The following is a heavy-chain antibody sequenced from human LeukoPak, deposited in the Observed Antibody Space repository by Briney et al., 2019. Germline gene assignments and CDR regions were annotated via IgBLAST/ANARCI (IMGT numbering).Heavy chain of an antibody. Sequence: PGESLKISCKGSGYSFTGFWIGWVRQMPGKGLEWMGIIYPGDSNTRYSPSFQGQVTLSVDKSINTAYLQWSSLKASDTAMYYCARHGGDTLSDYWGQGTLVTVSS. CDR3: ARHGGDTLSDY. CDR1: GYSFTGFW. CDR2: IYPGDSNT. D-gene: IGHD3-10*01. J-gene: IGHJ4*02. V-gene: IGHV5-51*01.